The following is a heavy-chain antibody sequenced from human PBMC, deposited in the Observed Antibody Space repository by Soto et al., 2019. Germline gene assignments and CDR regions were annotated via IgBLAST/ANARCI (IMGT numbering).Heavy chain of an antibody. CDR3: ARTRSSSWFCRRALAKVTAGAD. CDR1: GFTFSSYG. D-gene: IGHD6-13*01. J-gene: IGHJ4*02. Sequence: QVQLVESGGGVVQPGRSLRLSCAASGFTFSSYGMHWVRQAPGKGLEWVAVIWYDGSNKYYADSVKGRFTISRDNSKNTLYLQVNSLRAEDTAVYYCARTRSSSWFCRRALAKVTAGADWGQGTLVTVSS. CDR2: IWYDGSNK. V-gene: IGHV3-33*01.